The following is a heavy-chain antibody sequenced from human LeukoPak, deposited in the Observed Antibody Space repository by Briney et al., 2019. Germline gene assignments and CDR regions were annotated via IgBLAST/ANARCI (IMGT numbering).Heavy chain of an antibody. V-gene: IGHV3-30*02. Sequence: PGGSLRLSCAASGFTFSRYGMHWVRQAPGEGGEWVAFIRYDGSNKYYADSVKGRFTISRYNSKNTLYLQMNSLRAEDTAVYYCARAGGDLPYWGQGTLVTVSS. D-gene: IGHD2-21*02. CDR1: GFTFSRYG. J-gene: IGHJ4*02. CDR2: IRYDGSNK. CDR3: ARAGGDLPY.